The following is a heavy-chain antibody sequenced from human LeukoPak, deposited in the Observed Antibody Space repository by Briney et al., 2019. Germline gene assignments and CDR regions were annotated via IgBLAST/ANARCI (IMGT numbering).Heavy chain of an antibody. CDR3: ARGRYGDYPPFDY. CDR2: MFYSGST. J-gene: IGHJ4*02. Sequence: SETLSITCTVSGGSVSSGSYYWNWIRQPPGKGLEWIGYMFYSGSTNYNPSLKSRVTISVDTSKNQISPKLGSATAADTAVYYCARGRYGDYPPFDYWGQGTLVTVSS. D-gene: IGHD4-17*01. CDR1: GGSVSSGSYY. V-gene: IGHV4-61*01.